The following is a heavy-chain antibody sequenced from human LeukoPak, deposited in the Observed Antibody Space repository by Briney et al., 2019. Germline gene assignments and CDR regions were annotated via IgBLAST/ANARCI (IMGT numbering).Heavy chain of an antibody. V-gene: IGHV1-18*01. Sequence: ASVKVSCKASGYTFTSYGIIWVRQAPGQGLEWMGWISTYNGDTNYAQKLQGRVTMTTDTSTSTAYMELRSLRSDDTAVYYCARDLGPGVVVITTFGEYWGQGTLVTVSS. D-gene: IGHD3-22*01. CDR1: GYTFTSYG. CDR3: ARDLGPGVVVITTFGEY. J-gene: IGHJ4*02. CDR2: ISTYNGDT.